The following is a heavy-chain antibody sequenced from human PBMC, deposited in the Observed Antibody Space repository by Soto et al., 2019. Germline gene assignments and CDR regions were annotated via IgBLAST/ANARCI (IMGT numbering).Heavy chain of an antibody. CDR3: AVHRGTYYDILTGDDPFDI. D-gene: IGHD3-9*01. CDR1: GGSISSGGYY. Sequence: SETLSLTCTVSGGSISSGGYYLSWLRQPPGKGLEWIGYIYYSGSTYYNPSLKSRVTISVDTSKNQFSLKLSSVTAADTAVYYCAVHRGTYYDILTGDDPFDIWGQGTMVT. V-gene: IGHV4-30-4*01. J-gene: IGHJ3*02. CDR2: IYYSGST.